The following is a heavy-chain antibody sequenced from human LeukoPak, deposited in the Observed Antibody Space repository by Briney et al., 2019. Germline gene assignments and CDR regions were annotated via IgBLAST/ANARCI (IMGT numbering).Heavy chain of an antibody. D-gene: IGHD3-9*01. CDR3: ARHIRGYDILTGCYGGYYYYGMDV. CDR2: ISNDGSIT. CDR1: GFTLNNYG. V-gene: IGHV3-30*03. J-gene: IGHJ6*02. Sequence: GGSLRLSCAASGFTLNNYGMHWVRQAPGKGLEWVATISNDGSITHYADSVKGRFTISRDNSKNTLYLQMNSLRAEDTAVYYCARHIRGYDILTGCYGGYYYYGMDVWGQGTTVTVSS.